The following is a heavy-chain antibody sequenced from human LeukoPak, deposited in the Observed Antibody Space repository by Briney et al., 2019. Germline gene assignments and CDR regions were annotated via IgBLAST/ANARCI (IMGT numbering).Heavy chain of an antibody. V-gene: IGHV1-2*02. Sequence: VSVKVSCKASGYTFTGYYMHWVRQAPGQGLEWMGWINPNSGGTNYAQKFQGRVTMTRDTSISTAYMELSRLRSDDTAVYYCARDRDDSSGYYRETLFDYWGQGTLVTVSS. CDR3: ARDRDDSSGYYRETLFDY. CDR1: GYTFTGYY. CDR2: INPNSGGT. D-gene: IGHD3-22*01. J-gene: IGHJ4*02.